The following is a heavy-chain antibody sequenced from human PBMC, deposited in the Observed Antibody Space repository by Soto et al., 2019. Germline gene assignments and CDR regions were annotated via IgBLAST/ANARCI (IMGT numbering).Heavy chain of an antibody. CDR2: ISLYSDGT. V-gene: IGHV1-18*01. D-gene: IGHD2-2*01. J-gene: IGHJ5*02. CDR3: ARVVPGAEAWFGP. Sequence: SVKVSCKTSGYTFSNYGITWVRQAPGQPLEWLGWISLYSDGTNYAQKFQGRVSMTTDTSTTTAYMELRSLRSDDTADYYCARVVPGAEAWFGPWGQGTLVTVSS. CDR1: GYTFSNYG.